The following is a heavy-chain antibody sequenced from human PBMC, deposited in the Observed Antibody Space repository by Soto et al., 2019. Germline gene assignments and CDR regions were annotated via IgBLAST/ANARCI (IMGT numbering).Heavy chain of an antibody. CDR1: GYTFTGYY. V-gene: IGHV1-2*04. J-gene: IGHJ6*02. CDR2: INPNSGGT. D-gene: IGHD2-15*01. CDR3: ARELLLGYCSGGSCYLGMDV. Sequence: GASVKVSCKASGYTFTGYYMHWVRQAPGQGLERMGWINPNSGGTNYAQKFQGWVTMTRDTSISTAYMELSRLRSDDTAVYYCARELLLGYCSGGSCYLGMDVWGQGTTVTVSS.